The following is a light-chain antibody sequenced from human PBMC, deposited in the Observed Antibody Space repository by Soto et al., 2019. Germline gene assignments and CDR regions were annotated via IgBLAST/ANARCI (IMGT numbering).Light chain of an antibody. CDR3: AAWDDSLSGPV. J-gene: IGLJ1*01. CDR1: SSNIGSNY. V-gene: IGLV1-47*01. CDR2: RNN. Sequence: QSVLTQPPSASGTPGQRVTISCSGSSSNIGSNYVYWYQQLPGTAPKLLIYRNNQRPSGVPDRFSGSKSGTSASLAISGLRSEDEADYCCAAWDDSLSGPVFGTGTKVT.